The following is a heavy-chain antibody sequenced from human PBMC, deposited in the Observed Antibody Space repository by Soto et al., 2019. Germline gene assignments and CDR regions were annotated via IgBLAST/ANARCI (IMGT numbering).Heavy chain of an antibody. CDR2: IYYSGST. J-gene: IGHJ4*02. V-gene: IGHV4-59*01. CDR1: GGSISSYY. CDR3: ARGTAMPTYFDY. D-gene: IGHD5-18*01. Sequence: PSETLSLTCTVSGGSISSYYWSWMRQPPGKGLEWIGYIYYSGSTNYNPSLKSRVTISVDTSKNQFSLKLSSVTAADTAVYYCARGTAMPTYFDYWGQGTLVTVSS.